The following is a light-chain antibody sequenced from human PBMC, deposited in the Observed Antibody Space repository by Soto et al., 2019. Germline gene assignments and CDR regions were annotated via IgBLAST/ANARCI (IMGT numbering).Light chain of an antibody. CDR1: SSDVGAYNY. CDR3: SSYTGSSTLYV. CDR2: GVS. V-gene: IGLV2-14*01. Sequence: QSARTQPASVSGSPGQSITISCTGTSSDVGAYNYVSWYQQHPGKAPKLMIYGVSNRPSGVSNRFSGSKSGNTASLTISGLQAVDEADYYCSSYTGSSTLYVFGTGTKLTVL. J-gene: IGLJ1*01.